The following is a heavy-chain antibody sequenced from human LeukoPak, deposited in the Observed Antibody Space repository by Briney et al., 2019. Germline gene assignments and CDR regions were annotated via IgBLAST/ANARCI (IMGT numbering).Heavy chain of an antibody. CDR3: AKVLTAAGLDY. CDR2: IHDDGRT. Sequence: SETLSLTCSVSGGSMSDSITWGWVRQPPGKGLEWLANIHDDGRTAPNPSLRSRLTISQDRSKNQFSLKVSSVTAADTAFYYCAKVLTAAGLDYWGQGTLVTVSS. J-gene: IGHJ4*02. CDR1: GGSMSDSIT. V-gene: IGHV4/OR15-8*01. D-gene: IGHD6-25*01.